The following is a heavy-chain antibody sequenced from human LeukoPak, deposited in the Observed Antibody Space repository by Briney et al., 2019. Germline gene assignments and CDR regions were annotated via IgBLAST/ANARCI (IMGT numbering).Heavy chain of an antibody. CDR3: AREGSSDSSGYYYWYFDY. V-gene: IGHV4-61*08. Sequence: SETLSLTCTVSDYSISSGYGYYWGWIRQPPGKGLEWIGYIYYSGSTNYNPSLKSRVTISVDTSKNQFSLKLSSVTAADTAVYYCAREGSSDSSGYYYWYFDYWGQGTLVTVSS. J-gene: IGHJ4*02. CDR2: IYYSGST. D-gene: IGHD3-22*01. CDR1: DYSISSGYGYY.